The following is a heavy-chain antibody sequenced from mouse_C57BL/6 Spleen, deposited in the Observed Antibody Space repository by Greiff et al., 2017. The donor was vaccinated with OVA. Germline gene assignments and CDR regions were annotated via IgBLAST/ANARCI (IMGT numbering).Heavy chain of an antibody. CDR1: GYTFTDYY. Sequence: EVQLQQSGPELVKPGASVKISCKASGYTFTDYYMNWVKQSHGKSLEWIGDINPNNGGTSYNQKFKGKATLTVDKSSSTAYMELRSLTSEDSAVYYCARDDYDVRFAYWGQGTLVTVSA. J-gene: IGHJ3*01. D-gene: IGHD2-4*01. CDR2: INPNNGGT. CDR3: ARDDYDVRFAY. V-gene: IGHV1-26*01.